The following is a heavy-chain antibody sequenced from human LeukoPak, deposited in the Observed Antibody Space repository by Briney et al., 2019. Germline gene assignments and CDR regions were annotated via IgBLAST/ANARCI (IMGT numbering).Heavy chain of an antibody. D-gene: IGHD3-3*01. CDR1: GFTFSSYG. Sequence: GRSLRLSCAASGFTFSSYGVHWVRRAPGKGLEWVAVISYDGSNKYYADSVKGRFTISRDNSKNTLYLQMNSLRAEDTAVYYCANTFFGVVEYYYGMDVWGQGTTVTVSS. CDR3: ANTFFGVVEYYYGMDV. J-gene: IGHJ6*02. V-gene: IGHV3-30*18. CDR2: ISYDGSNK.